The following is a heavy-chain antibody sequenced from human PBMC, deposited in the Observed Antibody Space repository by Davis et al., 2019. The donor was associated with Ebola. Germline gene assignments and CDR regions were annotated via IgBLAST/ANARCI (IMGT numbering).Heavy chain of an antibody. CDR1: GYTFTSYY. D-gene: IGHD1-20*01. V-gene: IGHV1-46*01. J-gene: IGHJ6*02. CDR2: INPSGGST. Sequence: ASVKVSCKASGYTFTSYYMHWVRQAPGQGLEWMGIINPSGGSTSYAQKFQGRVTMTRDTSTSTVYMELSSLRSEDTAVYYCARDLSITGLPGGMDVWGQGTTVTVSS. CDR3: ARDLSITGLPGGMDV.